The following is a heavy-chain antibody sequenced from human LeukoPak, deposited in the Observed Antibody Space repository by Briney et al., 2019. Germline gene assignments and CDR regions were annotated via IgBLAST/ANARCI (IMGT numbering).Heavy chain of an antibody. CDR1: GGSISSSTYY. V-gene: IGHV4-39*07. D-gene: IGHD3-22*01. CDR2: IYYSGST. Sequence: PSETLSLTCTVSGGSISSSTYYWGWIRQPPGKGLEWIGSIYYSGSTYYNPSIKSRVTISVDTSKNQFSLKLSSVTAADTAVYYCARHYDSSGLDAFDIWGQGTMVTVSS. J-gene: IGHJ3*02. CDR3: ARHYDSSGLDAFDI.